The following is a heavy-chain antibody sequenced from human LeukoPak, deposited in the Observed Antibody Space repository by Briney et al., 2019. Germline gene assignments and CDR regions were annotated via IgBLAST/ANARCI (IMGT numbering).Heavy chain of an antibody. CDR2: IYYTGST. J-gene: IGHJ6*03. CDR1: GGSITTYY. V-gene: IGHV4-59*08. Sequence: PSETLSLTCTVSGGSITTYYWSWIRQPPGKGLEWIGYIYYTGSTNYNPSLKSRVTTTVDTSKKQFSLKLSSVTAADTAVYYCAGIAAAVEWTSYYYYYMDVWGKGTTVTVSS. D-gene: IGHD6-13*01. CDR3: AGIAAAVEWTSYYYYYMDV.